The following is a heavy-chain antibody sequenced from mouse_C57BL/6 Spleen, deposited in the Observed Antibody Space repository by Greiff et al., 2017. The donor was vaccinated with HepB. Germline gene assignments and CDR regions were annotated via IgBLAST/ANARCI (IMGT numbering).Heavy chain of an antibody. J-gene: IGHJ1*03. CDR1: GFTFSSYT. CDR2: ISGGGGNT. CDR3: ARHEVLRWYFDV. V-gene: IGHV5-9*01. D-gene: IGHD1-1*01. Sequence: EVKVVESGGGLVKPGGSLKLSCAASGFTFSSYTMSWVRQTPEKRLEWVATISGGGGNTYYPDSVKGRFTISRDNAKNTLYLQMSSLRSEDTALYYCARHEVLRWYFDVWCTATTVIVSS.